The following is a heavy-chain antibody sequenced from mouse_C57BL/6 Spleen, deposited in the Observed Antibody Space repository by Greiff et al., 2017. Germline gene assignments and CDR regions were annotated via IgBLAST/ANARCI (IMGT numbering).Heavy chain of an antibody. CDR3: AREVRYAMDD. J-gene: IGHJ4*01. CDR2: INYDGSST. V-gene: IGHV5-16*01. Sequence: EVQVVESEGGLVQPGSSMKLSCTASGFTFSDYYMAWVRQVPEKGLEWVANINYDGSSTYYLDSLKSRFIISRDNAKNILYLQMSSLKSEDTATYYCAREVRYAMDDWGQGTSVTVSS. CDR1: GFTFSDYY.